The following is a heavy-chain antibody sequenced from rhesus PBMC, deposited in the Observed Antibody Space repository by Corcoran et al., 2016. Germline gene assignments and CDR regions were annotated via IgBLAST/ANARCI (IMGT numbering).Heavy chain of an antibody. CDR3: ASDAIVVVFTALFDY. CDR1: GGSISSNY. Sequence: QLQLQESGPGLVKPSETLSLTCAVSGGSISSNYWSWIRQPPGKGLVWIGSISGSGGSTHYNPSLKSRVSISTDTSKNQFSLKLSSVTAADTAVYYCASDAIVVVFTALFDYWGQGVLVTVSS. V-gene: IGHV4-173*01. J-gene: IGHJ4*01. D-gene: IGHD2-27*01. CDR2: ISGSGGST.